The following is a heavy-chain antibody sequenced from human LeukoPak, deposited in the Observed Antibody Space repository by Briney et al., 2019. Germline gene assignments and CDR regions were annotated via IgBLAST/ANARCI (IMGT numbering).Heavy chain of an antibody. D-gene: IGHD4-23*01. CDR2: IYHSGST. CDR1: GYSISSGYY. J-gene: IGHJ2*01. CDR3: ARGVMTTVVTPTDWYFDL. V-gene: IGHV4-38-2*02. Sequence: SETLSLTCTVSGYSISSGYYWGWIRQPPGKGLEWIGNIYHSGSTYYNPSLKSRVTISVDTSKNQFSLKLSSVTAADTAVYYCARGVMTTVVTPTDWYFDLWGRGTLVTVSS.